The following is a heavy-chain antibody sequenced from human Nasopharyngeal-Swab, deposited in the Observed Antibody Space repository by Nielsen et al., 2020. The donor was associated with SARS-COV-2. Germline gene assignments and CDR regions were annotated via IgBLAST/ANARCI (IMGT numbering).Heavy chain of an antibody. J-gene: IGHJ4*02. CDR2: IKSKTDGGTT. D-gene: IGHD2-2*01. CDR3: TTDLMYCSSTSCYSFDY. V-gene: IGHV3-15*01. Sequence: WIRQPPGKGLEWVGRIKSKTDGGTTDYAAPVKGRFTISRDDSKNTLYLQMNSLKTEDTAVYYCTTDLMYCSSTSCYSFDYWGQGTPVTVSS.